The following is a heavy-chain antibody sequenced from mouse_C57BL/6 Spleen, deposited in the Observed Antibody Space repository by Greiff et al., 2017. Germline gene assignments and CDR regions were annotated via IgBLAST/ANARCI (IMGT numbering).Heavy chain of an antibody. CDR1: GFTFSDYG. J-gene: IGHJ2*01. CDR2: ISSGSSTI. V-gene: IGHV5-17*01. CDR3: ARRLTDYFDY. Sequence: VMLVESGGGLVKPGGSLKLSCAASGFTFSDYGMHWVRQAPEKGLEWVAYISSGSSTIYYADTVKGRFTISRDNAKTTLFLQMTSLRSEDTAMYYCARRLTDYFDYWGQGTTLTVSS. D-gene: IGHD4-1*01.